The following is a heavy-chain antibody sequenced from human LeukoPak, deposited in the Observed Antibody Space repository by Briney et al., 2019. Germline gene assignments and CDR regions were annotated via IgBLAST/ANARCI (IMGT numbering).Heavy chain of an antibody. V-gene: IGHV4-30-4*01. CDR1: GGSISSGTYC. D-gene: IGHD3-10*01. Sequence: SETLSLTCTVSGGSISSGTYCWSWIRQPPGKGLEWIGYIYYSGSTYYNPSLKSRDTISIDTSKNQFSLKLTSVTAADTAVYYCARDHYSPVGVWGQGTTVTVSS. J-gene: IGHJ6*02. CDR2: IYYSGST. CDR3: ARDHYSPVGV.